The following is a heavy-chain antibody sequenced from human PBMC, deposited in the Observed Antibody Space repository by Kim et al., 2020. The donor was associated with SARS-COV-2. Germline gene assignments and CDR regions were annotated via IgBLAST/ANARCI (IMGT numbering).Heavy chain of an antibody. Sequence: GGSLRLSCVVSGLTFTAYGMIWVRQAPGKGLEWVSAISDSGGTTTYYTDPVKGLFTISRDNSKNTLYLQMNILRVDDTAVYYCARWASPKYFDYFGQG. CDR3: ARWASPKYFDY. J-gene: IGHJ4*02. V-gene: IGHV3-23*01. D-gene: IGHD6-6*01. CDR2: ISDSGGTT. CDR1: GLTFTAYG.